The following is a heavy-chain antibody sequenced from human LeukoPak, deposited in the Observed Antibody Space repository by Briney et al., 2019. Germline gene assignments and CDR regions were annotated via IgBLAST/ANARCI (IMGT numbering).Heavy chain of an antibody. Sequence: PSQTLSLACTGSGGSISSGSYYWSWIRQPAGKGLEWIGCIYTSGSTNYNPSLKSRVTISVDTSKNQFSLKLSSVTAADTAVYYCARGFGYSKLYFDYWGQGTLVTVSS. J-gene: IGHJ4*02. V-gene: IGHV4-61*02. CDR2: IYTSGST. D-gene: IGHD3-22*01. CDR3: ARGFGYSKLYFDY. CDR1: GGSISSGSYY.